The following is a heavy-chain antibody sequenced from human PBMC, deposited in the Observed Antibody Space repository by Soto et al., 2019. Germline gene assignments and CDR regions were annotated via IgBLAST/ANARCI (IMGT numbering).Heavy chain of an antibody. CDR1: GYTFTSYA. CDR3: ARDRINYYDSSGYIPTFDY. CDR2: INDGNGNT. Sequence: QVQLVQSGAEVKKPGASVKVSCKASGYTFTSYAMHWVRQAPGQRLEWMGWINDGNGNTKYSQKFQGRVTITRDTSASTAYMELSSLRSEDTAVYYCARDRINYYDSSGYIPTFDYWGQGTLVTVSS. V-gene: IGHV1-3*01. D-gene: IGHD3-22*01. J-gene: IGHJ4*02.